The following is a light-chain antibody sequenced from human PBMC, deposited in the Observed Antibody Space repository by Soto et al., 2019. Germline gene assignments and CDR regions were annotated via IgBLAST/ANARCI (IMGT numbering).Light chain of an antibody. CDR1: SSDVGGYNY. CDR3: SSYTSSSTLDYV. V-gene: IGLV2-14*01. CDR2: DVS. J-gene: IGLJ1*01. Sequence: QSVLTQPASESGSPGQSITISCTGTSSDVGGYNYVSWYQQHPGKAPKLMIYDVSNRPSGVSNRFSGSKSGNTASLTISGLQAEDEADYYCSSYTSSSTLDYVFGTGTKLTVL.